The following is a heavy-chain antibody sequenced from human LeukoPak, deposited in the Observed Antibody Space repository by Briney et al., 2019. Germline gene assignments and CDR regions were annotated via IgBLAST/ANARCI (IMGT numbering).Heavy chain of an antibody. J-gene: IGHJ4*02. CDR1: GYTFTRYG. CDR3: ARDRPLEKAGVVPAAIGDY. Sequence: GASVNVSCKASGYTFTRYGISWVRQAPGQGLEWMGWISAYNGNTNYAQKLQGRVTMTTDTSTSTAYMELRSLRSDDTAVYYCARDRPLEKAGVVPAAIGDYWGQGTLVTVSS. D-gene: IGHD2-2*01. CDR2: ISAYNGNT. V-gene: IGHV1-18*01.